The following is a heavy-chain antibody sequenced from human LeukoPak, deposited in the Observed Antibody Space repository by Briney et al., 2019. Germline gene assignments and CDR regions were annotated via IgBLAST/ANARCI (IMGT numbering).Heavy chain of an antibody. CDR1: GGSISSYY. CDR2: IYYTGST. D-gene: IGHD1-26*01. Sequence: SETLSLTCTVSGGSISSYYWRWIRQPPGKGLEWIDYIYYTGSTNHNPSLKSRVTISVDTSKNQFSLKLSSVTAADTAVYYCARDALGIVGATDAFDIWGQGTMVTVSS. CDR3: ARDALGIVGATDAFDI. J-gene: IGHJ3*02. V-gene: IGHV4-59*12.